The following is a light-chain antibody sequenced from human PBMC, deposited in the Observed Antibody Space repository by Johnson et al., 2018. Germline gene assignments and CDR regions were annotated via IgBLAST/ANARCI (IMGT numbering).Light chain of an antibody. CDR3: GTWDSSLSAGNV. J-gene: IGLJ1*01. CDR1: RSNIGNNY. V-gene: IGLV1-51*02. Sequence: QSVLTQPPSVSAAPGQKVTISCSGSRSNIGNNYVSWYQQLPGTAPKLLIYENNKRPSGIPDRFSGSKSGTSATLGITGLQTGAEADYYCGTWDSSLSAGNVFGTGTKVTVL. CDR2: ENN.